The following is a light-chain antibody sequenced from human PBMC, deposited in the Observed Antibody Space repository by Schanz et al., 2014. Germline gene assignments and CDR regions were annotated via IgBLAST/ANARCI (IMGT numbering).Light chain of an antibody. J-gene: IGKJ2*01. CDR2: AAS. CDR3: QQYNNWPPKYT. V-gene: IGKV3-15*01. Sequence: EIVLTQSPATLSLSPEERATLSCRASQSVTSTYLAWYQQKPGQAPRLLIYAASIRATGIPARFSGSGSGTEFTLTISSLQSEDFAVYYCQQYNNWPPKYTFGQGTKLEIK. CDR1: QSVTSTY.